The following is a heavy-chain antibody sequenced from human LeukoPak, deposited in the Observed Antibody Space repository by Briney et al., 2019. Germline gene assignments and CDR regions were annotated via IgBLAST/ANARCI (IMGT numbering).Heavy chain of an antibody. Sequence: GGSLRLSCAASGFTFSSYGMHWVRQPPGKGLEWVASIWYDGDSKYYAGSVKGRFSISRDNSKNTLYLQMNSLGAEDTAVYYCAKGGVQLRHYSGYYMDVWGKGTTVTVSS. CDR2: IWYDGDSK. CDR3: AKGGVQLRHYSGYYMDV. D-gene: IGHD5-18*01. J-gene: IGHJ6*03. V-gene: IGHV3-33*06. CDR1: GFTFSSYG.